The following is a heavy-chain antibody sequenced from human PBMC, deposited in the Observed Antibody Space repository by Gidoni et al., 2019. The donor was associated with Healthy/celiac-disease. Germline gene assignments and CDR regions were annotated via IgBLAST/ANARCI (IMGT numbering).Heavy chain of an antibody. Sequence: QVQLQESCPGLVKPSETLSLTCTVSGGSISSYYWSWIRQPPGKGLEWIGYIYYSGSTNYNPSLKSRVTISVDTSKNQFSLKLSSVTAADTAVYYCARVGVTVTTYNNDAFDIWGQGTMVTVSS. CDR2: IYYSGST. D-gene: IGHD4-17*01. V-gene: IGHV4-59*01. CDR3: ARVGVTVTTYNNDAFDI. CDR1: GGSISSYY. J-gene: IGHJ3*02.